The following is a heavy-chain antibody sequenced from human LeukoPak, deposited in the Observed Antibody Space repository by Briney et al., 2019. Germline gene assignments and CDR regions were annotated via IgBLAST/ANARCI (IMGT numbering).Heavy chain of an antibody. J-gene: IGHJ4*02. CDR1: GFAFSVYA. CDR2: IYMGGNT. CDR3: ARVGDEVAYTRGYLDY. Sequence: GGSLRLSCAASGFAFSVYAMSWLRQPPGKGLEWVSVIYMGGNTFYADSVKGRFTISRHTSKNTLYLQMNSLRAEDTAVYYCARVGDEVAYTRGYLDYWGQGTLVTVSS. D-gene: IGHD3-16*01. V-gene: IGHV3-53*04.